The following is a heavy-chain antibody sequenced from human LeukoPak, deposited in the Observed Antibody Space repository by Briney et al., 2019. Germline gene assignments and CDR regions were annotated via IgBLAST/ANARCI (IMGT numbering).Heavy chain of an antibody. Sequence: TSETLSLTCAVYGGSFSAYYWSWIRQPPGKGLEWIGEINHSGSTNYNPSLKSRVTISVDTSKNQFSLKLSSVTAADTAVYYCARGPGGTHTIFGVAIGWGFDYWGQGTLVTVSS. CDR1: GGSFSAYY. CDR3: ARGPGGTHTIFGVAIGWGFDY. J-gene: IGHJ4*02. CDR2: INHSGST. V-gene: IGHV4-34*01. D-gene: IGHD3-3*01.